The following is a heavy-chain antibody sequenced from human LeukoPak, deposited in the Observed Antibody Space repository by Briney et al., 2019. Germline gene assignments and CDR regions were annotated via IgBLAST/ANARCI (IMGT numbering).Heavy chain of an antibody. CDR1: GYTFTGYY. Sequence: ASVKVSCKASGYTFTGYYMHWARQAPGQGLEWMGWINPNSGGTNYAQKFQGRVTMTRDTSISTAYMELSRLRSDDTAVYYCARETYYDILTGYYIHYFDYWGQGTLVTVSS. CDR3: ARETYYDILTGYYIHYFDY. J-gene: IGHJ4*02. V-gene: IGHV1-2*02. D-gene: IGHD3-9*01. CDR2: INPNSGGT.